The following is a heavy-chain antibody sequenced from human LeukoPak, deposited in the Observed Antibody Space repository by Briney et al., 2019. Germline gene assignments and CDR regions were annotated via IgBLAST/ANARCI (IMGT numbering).Heavy chain of an antibody. CDR2: FFHSGGA. D-gene: IGHD6-13*01. J-gene: IGHJ4*02. Sequence: PSETLSLTCTVSSGSIADYSWTWIRQPPGKGLEWVGYFFHSGGAAYNPSLKGRVTISLDTSKSQFSLKLNSVTAADTAVYYCARYSSSWYDYWGRGTLVTVSS. CDR1: SGSIADYS. CDR3: ARYSSSWYDY. V-gene: IGHV4-59*01.